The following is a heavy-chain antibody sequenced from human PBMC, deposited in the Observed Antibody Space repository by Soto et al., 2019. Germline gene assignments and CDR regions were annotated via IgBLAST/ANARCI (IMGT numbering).Heavy chain of an antibody. J-gene: IGHJ4*02. CDR3: ARDRGTLDCSGGSCYSGYADY. Sequence: QVQLVQSGAEVKKPGASAKVSCKASGYTFTSYGISWVRQAPGQGLEWMGWISAYNGNTNYAQKLQGRVTMTTDTSTSTAYMELRSLRSDDTAVYYCARDRGTLDCSGGSCYSGYADYWGQGTLVTVSS. CDR1: GYTFTSYG. V-gene: IGHV1-18*01. D-gene: IGHD2-15*01. CDR2: ISAYNGNT.